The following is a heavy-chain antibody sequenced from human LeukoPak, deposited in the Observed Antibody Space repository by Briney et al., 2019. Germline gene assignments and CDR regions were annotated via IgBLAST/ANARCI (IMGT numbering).Heavy chain of an antibody. CDR3: ARASGTIAAAGTWYYYGMDV. CDR2: ISSSGSTI. CDR1: GFTFSSYE. D-gene: IGHD6-13*01. Sequence: PGGSLRLSCAASGFTFSSYEMNWVRQAPGKGLEWVSYISSSGSTIYYADSVKGRFTISRDNAKNSLYLQMNSLRAEDTAVYYCARASGTIAAAGTWYYYGMDVWGQGTTVTVSS. V-gene: IGHV3-48*03. J-gene: IGHJ6*02.